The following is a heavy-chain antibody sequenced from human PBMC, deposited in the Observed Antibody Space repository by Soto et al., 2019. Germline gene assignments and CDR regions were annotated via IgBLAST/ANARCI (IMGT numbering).Heavy chain of an antibody. Sequence: SETLSLTCTVSGDSISSYYWSWIRQPPGKGLEWIGYIYDSAYTYYNPSLKSRVTISVDTSKNQFSLKLSSVTAADTAVYYCAREPSIWGQGTLVTVSS. CDR3: AREPSI. CDR2: IYDSAYT. V-gene: IGHV4-59*12. CDR1: GDSISSYY. J-gene: IGHJ4*02.